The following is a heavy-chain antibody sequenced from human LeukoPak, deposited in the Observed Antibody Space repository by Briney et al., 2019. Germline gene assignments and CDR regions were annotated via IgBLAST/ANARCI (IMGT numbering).Heavy chain of an antibody. CDR2: IYSGGST. V-gene: IGHV3-53*01. D-gene: IGHD5-18*01. CDR1: GFTFSTYN. Sequence: GGSLRLSCAAAGFTFSTYNMSWVRQAPGKGLEWVSVIYSGGSTYYADSVKGRFTISRDNSKNTLYLQMNSLRAEDTAVYYCARGVRGYSYGSSDYWGQGTLVTVSS. J-gene: IGHJ4*02. CDR3: ARGVRGYSYGSSDY.